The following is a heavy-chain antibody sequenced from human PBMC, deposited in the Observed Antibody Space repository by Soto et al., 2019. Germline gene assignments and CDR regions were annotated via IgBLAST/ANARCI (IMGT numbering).Heavy chain of an antibody. Sequence: SETLSLTCTVSGGSISSYYWNWIRQPPGKGLEWIGYIYYSGSTNYNPSLKSRVTISVDTSKNQFSLKLNSVTAADTAVYYCARYYYGSGSYFLYYMDVWGKGTTVTVSS. J-gene: IGHJ6*03. CDR1: GGSISSYY. V-gene: IGHV4-59*08. CDR2: IYYSGST. D-gene: IGHD3-10*01. CDR3: ARYYYGSGSYFLYYMDV.